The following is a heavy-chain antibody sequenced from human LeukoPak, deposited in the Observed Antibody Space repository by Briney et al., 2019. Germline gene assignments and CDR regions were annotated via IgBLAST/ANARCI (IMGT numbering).Heavy chain of an antibody. Sequence: PSETLSLTCPVSGGSISSYYWNSSRQPPGKGLGWIGYIYYRGSTSYNPSVKSRVTTSVDTSKNQVSLMMISMTAADTAVYYCARAPWGDYYDSSPHAFDIWGQGTMVTVSS. CDR1: GGSISSYY. V-gene: IGHV4-59*01. J-gene: IGHJ3*02. CDR2: IYYRGST. D-gene: IGHD3-22*01. CDR3: ARAPWGDYYDSSPHAFDI.